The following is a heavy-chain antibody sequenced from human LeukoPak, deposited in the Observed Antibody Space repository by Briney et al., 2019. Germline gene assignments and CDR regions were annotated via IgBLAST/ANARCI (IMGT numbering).Heavy chain of an antibody. J-gene: IGHJ5*02. Sequence: SVKVSCKASGGTFSSYATSWVRQAPGQGLEWMGGIIPIFGTANYAQKFQGRVTITADESTSTAYMELSSLRSEDTAVYYCARGGNPESYNWFDPWGQGTLVTVSS. CDR1: GGTFSSYA. CDR2: IIPIFGTA. V-gene: IGHV1-69*13. CDR3: ARGGNPESYNWFDP. D-gene: IGHD4-23*01.